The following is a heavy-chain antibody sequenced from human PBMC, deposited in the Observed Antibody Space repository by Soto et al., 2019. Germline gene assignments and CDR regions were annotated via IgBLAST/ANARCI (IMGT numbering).Heavy chain of an antibody. CDR2: ISYDGSNK. Sequence: QVQLVESGGGVVQPGRSLRLSCAASGFTFSSYGMHWVRQAPGKGLEWVAVISYDGSNKYYADSVKGRFTISRDNSKNTLYLQMNSLRAEDTAVYYCAKDGEWEPRYFDYWGQGTLVTVSS. V-gene: IGHV3-30*18. J-gene: IGHJ4*02. D-gene: IGHD1-26*01. CDR3: AKDGEWEPRYFDY. CDR1: GFTFSSYG.